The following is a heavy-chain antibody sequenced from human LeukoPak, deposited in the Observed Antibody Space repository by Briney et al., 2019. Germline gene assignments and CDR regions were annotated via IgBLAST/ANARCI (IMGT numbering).Heavy chain of an antibody. CDR2: IYPSGST. D-gene: IGHD5-24*01. Sequence: PPETLSLTCTVSGGSISSGSHYWSWIRQPAGRGLEWIGRIYPSGSTNYNPSLKSRVTISVDTSKNQFSLKLSSVTAADTAVYHCARVSSRDSRFDPWGQGTLVTVSS. V-gene: IGHV4-61*02. J-gene: IGHJ5*02. CDR1: GGSISSGSHY. CDR3: ARVSSRDSRFDP.